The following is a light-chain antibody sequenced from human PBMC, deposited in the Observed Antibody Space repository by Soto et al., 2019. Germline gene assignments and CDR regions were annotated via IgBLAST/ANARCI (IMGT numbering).Light chain of an antibody. CDR2: GNN. CDR3: QSYDSSLSGSV. Sequence: QAVVTQPPSVSGAPGQRVTISCTGSSSNIGAGYDVHWYQQLPGTAPKLLIYGNNNRPSGVPDRFSGSKSGTSASLAITGLQAEAEADYYCQSYDSSLSGSVFGGGTQLTVL. V-gene: IGLV1-40*01. J-gene: IGLJ3*02. CDR1: SSNIGAGYD.